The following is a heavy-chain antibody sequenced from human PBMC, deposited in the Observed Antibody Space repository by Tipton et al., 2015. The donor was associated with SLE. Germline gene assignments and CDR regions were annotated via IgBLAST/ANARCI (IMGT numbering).Heavy chain of an antibody. V-gene: IGHV4-39*01. J-gene: IGHJ4*02. CDR3: ARGSPTGTTRLDY. D-gene: IGHD1-7*01. CDR2: YYYSGSA. Sequence: TLSLTCIVSGGSISSSSYYWGWIRQPPGKGLEWIGSYYYSGSAAYNPSLKSRVTISVDTSKDPFSLRLTSVTAADTAVYYCARGSPTGTTRLDYWGRGTLVTVSS. CDR1: GGSISSSSYY.